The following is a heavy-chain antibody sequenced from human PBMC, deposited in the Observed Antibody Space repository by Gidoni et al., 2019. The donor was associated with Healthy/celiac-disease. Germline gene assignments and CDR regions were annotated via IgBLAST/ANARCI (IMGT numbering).Heavy chain of an antibody. CDR3: ARVPAAMDAFDI. CDR2: IYYSGST. V-gene: IGHV4-39*01. J-gene: IGHJ3*02. Sequence: QLHLQESGPGLVKPSGTLSLPCTVPVGSISSSSYYWGWIRQPPGKGLEWIGSIYYSGSTYYNPSLKSRVTISVDTSKNQFSLKLSSVTAADTAVYYCARVPAAMDAFDIWGQGTMVTVSS. D-gene: IGHD2-2*01. CDR1: VGSISSSSYY.